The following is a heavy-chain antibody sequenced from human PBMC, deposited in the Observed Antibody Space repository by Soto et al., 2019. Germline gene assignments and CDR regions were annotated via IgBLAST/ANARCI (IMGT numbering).Heavy chain of an antibody. CDR3: TRHVRLGELSLFSFDY. D-gene: IGHD3-16*02. V-gene: IGHV3-73*02. CDR2: IRSKANSYAT. CDR1: GFTFSGSA. Sequence: EVQLVESGGGLVQPGGSLKLSCAASGFTFSGSAMHWVRQASGKGLEWVGRIRSKANSYATAYAASVKGRFTISRDDSKNTAYLQMNSLKTEDTAVYYCTRHVRLGELSLFSFDYWGQGTLVTVSS. J-gene: IGHJ4*02.